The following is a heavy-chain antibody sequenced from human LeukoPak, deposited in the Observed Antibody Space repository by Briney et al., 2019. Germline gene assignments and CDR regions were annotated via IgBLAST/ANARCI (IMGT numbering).Heavy chain of an antibody. CDR2: INPNSGGT. J-gene: IGHJ4*02. V-gene: IGHV1-2*06. Sequence: ASVKVSCKASGYTFTGYYMHWVRQAPGQGLEWMGRINPNSGGTKYAQKFQGRVTMTRDTSISTAYMELSRLRSDDTAVYYCAREADFWSGYYTSPGEYWGQGTLVTVSS. CDR1: GYTFTGYY. CDR3: AREADFWSGYYTSPGEY. D-gene: IGHD3-3*01.